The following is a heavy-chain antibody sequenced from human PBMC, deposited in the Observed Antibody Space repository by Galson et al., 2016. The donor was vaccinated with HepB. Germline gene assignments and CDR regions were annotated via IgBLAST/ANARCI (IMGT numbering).Heavy chain of an antibody. Sequence: SLRLSCAASGFTFGPYAMNWVRQAPGKGLEWVSAISSSGGATYYADSVKGRVSISRDNSKNTLYLQMNSLRAEDTAVYYCAKDWGDMIAFGEITVANAFDIGGQGTLVTVSS. CDR3: AKDWGDMIAFGEITVANAFDI. V-gene: IGHV3-23*01. D-gene: IGHD3-16*01. CDR1: GFTFGPYA. CDR2: ISSSGGAT. J-gene: IGHJ3*02.